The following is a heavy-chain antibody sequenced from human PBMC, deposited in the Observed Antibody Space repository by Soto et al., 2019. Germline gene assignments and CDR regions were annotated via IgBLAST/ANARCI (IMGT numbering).Heavy chain of an antibody. Sequence: SETLSLTCTVSNGSISDYYWTWIRQPPGKGLEWIGYVYYSGTTNYNPSLKRRITISVDTSKNQFSLKLTSVTAADTAVYYCARVRQGCSANNCYFDPWGQGTQVTVSS. V-gene: IGHV4-59*01. CDR2: VYYSGTT. D-gene: IGHD1-1*01. CDR1: NGSISDYY. J-gene: IGHJ5*01. CDR3: ARVRQGCSANNCYFDP.